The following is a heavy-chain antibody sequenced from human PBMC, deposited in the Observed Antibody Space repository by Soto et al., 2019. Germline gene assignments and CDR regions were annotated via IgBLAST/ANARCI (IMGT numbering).Heavy chain of an antibody. CDR3: ARGSRVVATSTNGMDV. D-gene: IGHD1-26*01. CDR1: GFTFSSYD. V-gene: IGHV3-13*01. CDR2: IGTAGDT. Sequence: PGGSLRLSCAASGFTFSSYDMHWVRQATGKGLEWVSAIGTAGDTYYPGSVKGRFTISRENAKNSLYLQMNSLRAEDTAVYYCARGSRVVATSTNGMDVWGQGTTVTVSS. J-gene: IGHJ6*02.